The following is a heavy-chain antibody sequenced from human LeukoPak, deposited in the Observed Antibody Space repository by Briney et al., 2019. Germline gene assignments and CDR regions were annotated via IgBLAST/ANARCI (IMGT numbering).Heavy chain of an antibody. CDR2: INHSGRT. J-gene: IGHJ5*02. Sequence: SETLSLTCTVYGGSFSDYYWTWIRQPPGKWLEWIGEINHSGRTNYNASLRSRVTISIDTSTKQFSLKLSSVTAADSAVYYCARLSSGLDAWGQGTLVTVSS. V-gene: IGHV4-34*01. CDR3: ARLSSGLDA. D-gene: IGHD3-22*01. CDR1: GGSFSDYY.